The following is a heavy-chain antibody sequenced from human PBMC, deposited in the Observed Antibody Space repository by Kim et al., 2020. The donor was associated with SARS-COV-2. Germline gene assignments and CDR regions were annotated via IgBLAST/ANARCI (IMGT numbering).Heavy chain of an antibody. D-gene: IGHD6-19*01. J-gene: IGHJ4*02. CDR2: INHSGST. CDR3: ARGRQWLVHYFDY. CDR1: GGSFSGYY. Sequence: SETLSLTCAVYGGSFSGYYWSWIRQPPGKGLEWIGEINHSGSTNYNPSLKSRVTISVDTSKNQFSLKLSSVTAADTAVYYCARGRQWLVHYFDYWGQGTLVTVSS. V-gene: IGHV4-34*01.